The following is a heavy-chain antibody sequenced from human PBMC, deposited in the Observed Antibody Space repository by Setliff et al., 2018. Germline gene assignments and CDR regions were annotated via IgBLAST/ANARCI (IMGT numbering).Heavy chain of an antibody. V-gene: IGHV4-38-2*01. CDR2: MYHSGST. Sequence: SETLSLTCAVSGYSISSDYYWGWIRQPPGKGLEWIGSMYHSGSTYYNPSLKSRVTISVDTSKNQFSLKLSSVTAADTAVYYCARLPPLYGSNSGRIDYWGQGTLVTVSS. CDR3: ARLPPLYGSNSGRIDY. J-gene: IGHJ4*02. D-gene: IGHD3-10*01. CDR1: GYSISSDYY.